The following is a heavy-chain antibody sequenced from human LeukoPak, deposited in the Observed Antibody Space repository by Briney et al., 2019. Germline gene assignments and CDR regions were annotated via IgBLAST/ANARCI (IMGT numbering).Heavy chain of an antibody. CDR3: ARVKGGWELPT. D-gene: IGHD1-26*01. J-gene: IGHJ5*02. Sequence: GGSLRLSCAASGFTFSSYSMNWVRQAPGKGLEWVSYISSSTSTIYYADSVKGRFTISRDNAKNSLYLQMNSLRAEDTAVYYCARVKGGWELPTWGQGTLVTVSS. V-gene: IGHV3-48*01. CDR2: ISSSTSTI. CDR1: GFTFSSYS.